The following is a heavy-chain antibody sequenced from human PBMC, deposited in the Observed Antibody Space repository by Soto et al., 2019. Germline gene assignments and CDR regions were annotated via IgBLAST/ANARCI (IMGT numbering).Heavy chain of an antibody. CDR1: GVSISSSSYY. J-gene: IGHJ5*02. CDR2: IYYSGST. CDR3: AAQGGVFWSGYYNWFEP. D-gene: IGHD3-3*01. Sequence: SETLSITCTFSGVSISSSSYYWGWMRQPPGKGLEWIGSIYYSGSTYYNPSLKSRVTISVDTSKNQFSLKLSSVTAADTAVYYCAAQGGVFWSGYYNWFEPWGQGTLVTVSS. V-gene: IGHV4-39*01.